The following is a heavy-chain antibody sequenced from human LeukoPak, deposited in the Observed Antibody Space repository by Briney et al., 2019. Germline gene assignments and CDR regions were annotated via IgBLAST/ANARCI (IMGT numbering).Heavy chain of an antibody. J-gene: IGHJ2*01. V-gene: IGHV3-11*01. CDR1: GFTFRNYW. D-gene: IGHD6-13*01. Sequence: GGSLRLSCAASGFTFRNYWMSWVRQAPGKGLEWVSYISDSGSAIYYADSVKGRFTISRDSAKKSLYLQMNSLRVEDTAVYYCARIAGSNWRYWYFGLWGRGTLVTVSS. CDR3: ARIAGSNWRYWYFGL. CDR2: ISDSGSAI.